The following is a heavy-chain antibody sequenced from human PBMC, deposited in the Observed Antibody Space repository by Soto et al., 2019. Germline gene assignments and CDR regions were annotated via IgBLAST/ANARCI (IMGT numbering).Heavy chain of an antibody. CDR3: DKDIKAGTAMAD. J-gene: IGHJ4*02. Sequence: GWSLRLSCAASGFTFSSYGMHWVRQAPGKGLEWVAFISYDGSNKYYADSVKGRFTISRDNSKNTLYLQMNSLRAEDTAVYYWDKDIKAGTAMADWGQGTLVTVSS. CDR2: ISYDGSNK. V-gene: IGHV3-30*18. D-gene: IGHD5-18*01. CDR1: GFTFSSYG.